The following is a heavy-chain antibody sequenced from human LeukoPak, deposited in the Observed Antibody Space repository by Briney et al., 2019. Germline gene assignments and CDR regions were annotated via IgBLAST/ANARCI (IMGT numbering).Heavy chain of an antibody. CDR3: ARHGSGYCGGTSCLRFDS. V-gene: IGHV1-18*01. J-gene: IGHJ4*02. CDR1: GYNFPSPS. D-gene: IGHD2-15*01. CDR2: ISADIGNT. Sequence: ASVTVSCKASGYNFPSPSISWVRKAPGQGLERMRWISADIGNTNYAQRLQGRVTMTTDTSTTTAYMELTSLRSDDTAVYYCARHGSGYCGGTSCLRFDSWGQGTLVTVSS.